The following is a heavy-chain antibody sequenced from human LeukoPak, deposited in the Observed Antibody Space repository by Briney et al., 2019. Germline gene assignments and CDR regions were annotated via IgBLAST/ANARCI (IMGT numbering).Heavy chain of an antibody. Sequence: SSETLSLTCTVSGGSISSSSYYWGWIRQPPGKGLEWIGSIYYSGSTYYNPSLKSRVTISVDTSKNQFSLKLSSVTAADTAVYYCARSEYYDSSGYYYVPYFDYWGQGTLVTVSS. J-gene: IGHJ4*02. CDR3: ARSEYYDSSGYYYVPYFDY. CDR2: IYYSGST. CDR1: GGSISSSSYY. D-gene: IGHD3-22*01. V-gene: IGHV4-39*07.